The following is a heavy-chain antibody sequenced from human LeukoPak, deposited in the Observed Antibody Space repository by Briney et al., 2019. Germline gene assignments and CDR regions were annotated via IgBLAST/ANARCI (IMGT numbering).Heavy chain of an antibody. V-gene: IGHV3-7*01. D-gene: IGHD3-22*01. CDR2: IKQDGSEK. Sequence: PGGSLRLSCAASGFTFSSYWMSWVRQAPGKGLEWVANIKQDGSEKYYVDSVKGRFTISRDNAKNSLHLQMNSLRAEDTAVYYCARGDYYDSSGYYQDEGFDYWGQGTLVTVSS. CDR3: ARGDYYDSSGYYQDEGFDY. CDR1: GFTFSSYW. J-gene: IGHJ4*02.